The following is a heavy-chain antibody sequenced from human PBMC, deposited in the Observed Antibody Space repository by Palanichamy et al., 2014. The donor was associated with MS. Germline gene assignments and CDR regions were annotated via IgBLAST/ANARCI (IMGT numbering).Heavy chain of an antibody. CDR3: ARELTTVTGGMDY. Sequence: QVQLVESGGGVVQPGTSLRVSCAASGFTFNNHAMHWVRQAPGKGLEWVAMIWSDGSLKFYADSVKGRFTISRDNSMNTLDLQMSSLRAEDTAAYYCARELTTVTGGMDYWGQGALVTVSS. V-gene: IGHV3-33*08. J-gene: IGHJ4*02. D-gene: IGHD4-17*01. CDR2: IWSDGSLK. CDR1: GFTFNNHA.